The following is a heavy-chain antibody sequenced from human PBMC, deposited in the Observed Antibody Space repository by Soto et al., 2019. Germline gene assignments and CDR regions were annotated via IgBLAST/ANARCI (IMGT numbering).Heavy chain of an antibody. V-gene: IGHV3-9*01. CDR3: ARSWSGSTSGRVDV. D-gene: IGHD3-3*01. J-gene: IGHJ6*02. Sequence: GGSLRLSCVASGFTFDDHVMHWVRQVPGKGLEWVGHITWDGYSIGYGGSVRGRFTISRDNAKDTLYLQMNSLRPEDTALYYCARSWSGSTSGRVDVWGQGTTVTVSS. CDR1: GFTFDDHV. CDR2: ITWDGYSI.